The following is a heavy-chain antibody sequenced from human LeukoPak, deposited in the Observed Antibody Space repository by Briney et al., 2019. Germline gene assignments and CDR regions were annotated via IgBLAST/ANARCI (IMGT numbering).Heavy chain of an antibody. CDR2: IYYSGST. CDR1: GVSISSYY. Sequence: ASETLSLTCTVSGVSISSYYWSWIRQPPGKGLEWIGYIYYSGSTNYNPSLKSRVTISVDTSKNQFSLKLSSVTAADTAVYYCASIAARPRYYYYYMDVWGKGTTVTVSS. J-gene: IGHJ6*03. V-gene: IGHV4-59*01. CDR3: ASIAARPRYYYYYMDV. D-gene: IGHD6-6*01.